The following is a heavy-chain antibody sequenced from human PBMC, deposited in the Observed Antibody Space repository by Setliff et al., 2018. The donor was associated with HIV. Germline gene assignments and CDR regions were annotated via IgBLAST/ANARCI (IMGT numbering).Heavy chain of an antibody. CDR3: ARDPSQYLDFLFDPQPFNV. Sequence: KPSETLSLTCTVSSGYMSGHFWTWIRQTPGEGLEWIGNIYLGETTNYNPSLKSRATISLDTSKRQFSLHLTSVTAADTAIYYCARDPSQYLDFLFDPQPFNVWGHGTRVTVSS. D-gene: IGHD3-9*01. CDR2: IYLGETT. CDR1: SGYMSGHF. V-gene: IGHV4-59*11. J-gene: IGHJ3*01.